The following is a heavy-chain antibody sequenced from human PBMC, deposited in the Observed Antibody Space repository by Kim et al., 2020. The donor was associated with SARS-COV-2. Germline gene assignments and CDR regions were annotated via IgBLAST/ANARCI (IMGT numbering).Heavy chain of an antibody. Sequence: SETLSLTCTVSGGSISSSSYYWGWIRQPPGKGLEWIGSIYYSGSTYYNPSLKSRVTISVDTSKNQFSLKLSSVTAADTAVYYCARAETYAPFDYWGQGTLVTVSS. CDR1: GGSISSSSYY. J-gene: IGHJ4*02. CDR2: IYYSGST. D-gene: IGHD2-8*01. CDR3: ARAETYAPFDY. V-gene: IGHV4-39*01.